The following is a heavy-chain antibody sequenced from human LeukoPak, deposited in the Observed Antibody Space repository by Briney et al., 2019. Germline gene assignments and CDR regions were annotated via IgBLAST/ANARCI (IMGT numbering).Heavy chain of an antibody. CDR2: INAGNGNT. V-gene: IGHV1-3*01. D-gene: IGHD3-22*01. J-gene: IGHJ4*02. CDR3: ARDPNYYDSSGFGDY. CDR1: GYTFTSYA. Sequence: ASVKVSCKASGYTFTSYAMHWVRQAPGRRLEWMGWINAGNGNTKYSQKFQGRVTITRDTSASTAYMELSSLRSEDTAVYYCARDPNYYDSSGFGDYWGQGTLVTVSS.